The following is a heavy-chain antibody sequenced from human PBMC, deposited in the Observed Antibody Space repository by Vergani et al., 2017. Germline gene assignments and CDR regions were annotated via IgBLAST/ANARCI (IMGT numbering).Heavy chain of an antibody. Sequence: QLQLQESGPGLVKPSETLSLTCTVSGGSISSSSYYWGWIRQPPGKGLEWIGSIYYSGSTYSNPSLKSRVTISVDTSKNQFSLKLSSVSAADTAVYYCARLLRYFDWFPGSTPQYYFDYWGQGTLVTVSS. D-gene: IGHD3-9*01. J-gene: IGHJ4*02. V-gene: IGHV4-39*01. CDR2: IYYSGST. CDR3: ARLLRYFDWFPGSTPQYYFDY. CDR1: GGSISSSSYY.